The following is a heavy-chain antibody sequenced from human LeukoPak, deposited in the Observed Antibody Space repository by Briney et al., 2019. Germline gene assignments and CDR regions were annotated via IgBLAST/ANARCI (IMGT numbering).Heavy chain of an antibody. CDR3: ARGRLTYYYGSGSLFDY. V-gene: IGHV4-59*07. J-gene: IGHJ4*02. CDR2: IYCSGST. Sequence: SPSLSLTRTVSAASISSYYWGWIRHPPGKGLEWIGYIYCSGSTNYNPSLKSRVTISVDTSKNQFSLKLSSVTAADTAVYYCARGRLTYYYGSGSLFDYWGQGTLVTVSS. CDR1: AASISSYY. D-gene: IGHD3-10*01.